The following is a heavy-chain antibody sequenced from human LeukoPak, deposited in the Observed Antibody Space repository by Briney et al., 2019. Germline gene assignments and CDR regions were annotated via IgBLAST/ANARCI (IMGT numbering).Heavy chain of an antibody. J-gene: IGHJ4*02. CDR1: GGSFSGYY. CDR2: INHSGST. V-gene: IGHV4-34*01. CDR3: ARVMVRGVIILKISHFDY. Sequence: PSETLSLTCAVYGGSFSGYYWSWIRQPPGKGLEWIGEINHSGSTNCNPSLKSRVTISVDTSKNQFSLKLSSVTAADTAVYHCARVMVRGVIILKISHFDYWGQGTLVTVSP. D-gene: IGHD3-10*01.